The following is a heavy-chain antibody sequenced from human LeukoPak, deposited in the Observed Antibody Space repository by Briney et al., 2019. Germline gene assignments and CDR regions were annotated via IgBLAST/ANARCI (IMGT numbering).Heavy chain of an antibody. V-gene: IGHV3-9*01. CDR3: AKGTQRGNSGWGYFFDQ. J-gene: IGHJ4*02. CDR1: GFTFDDYA. Sequence: GGSLRLSCAASGFTFDDYAMHWVRQAPGKGLEWASGINGNSGSIDYAGSVKGRFTISRDNAMNSLYLQMNTLRPEDTALYYCAKGTQRGNSGWGYFFDQWGQGTLVTVSS. CDR2: INGNSGSI. D-gene: IGHD6-19*01.